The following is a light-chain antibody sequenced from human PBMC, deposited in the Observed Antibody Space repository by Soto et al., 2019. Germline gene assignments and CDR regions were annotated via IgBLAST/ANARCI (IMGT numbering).Light chain of an antibody. V-gene: IGKV3-20*01. J-gene: IGKJ1*01. CDR2: GAS. Sequence: ESVLTQSQGTLSFSPGERATVSCGASQSVTSSYLAWYQQKSGQAPRLLIYGASSRATGIPDRFSGSGSGTDFTLTISRVEPEDFAVYYCQQYGSSPRTFGQGTKVDIK. CDR1: QSVTSSY. CDR3: QQYGSSPRT.